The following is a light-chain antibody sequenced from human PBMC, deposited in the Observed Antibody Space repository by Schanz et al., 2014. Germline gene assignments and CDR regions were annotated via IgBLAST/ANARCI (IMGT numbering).Light chain of an antibody. CDR2: STN. CDR3: QSYDSTLRRV. V-gene: IGLV1-47*02. Sequence: QSVLPQPPSASGTPGQRVTISCSGNSSNIGSNYVYWYQHLPGTAPKLLIHSTNQRPSGVPDRFSGSKSGTSASLAITGLQGEDEADYYCQSYDSTLRRVFGGGTKLTVL. J-gene: IGLJ2*01. CDR1: SSNIGSNY.